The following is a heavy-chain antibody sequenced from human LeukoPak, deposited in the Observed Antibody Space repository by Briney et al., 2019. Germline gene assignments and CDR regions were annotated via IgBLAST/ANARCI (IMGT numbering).Heavy chain of an antibody. V-gene: IGHV3-30*18. J-gene: IGHJ3*02. D-gene: IGHD6-13*01. CDR3: AKEGYSSSAALDI. Sequence: PGGSLRLSCAASGFTFSSYGIHWVRQAPGEGLEWVAVISYDGRNKYHADSVKGRFTISRDNSKKTLYLEMNSLRDEDTAVYYCAKEGYSSSAALDIWGQGTMVTVSS. CDR2: ISYDGRNK. CDR1: GFTFSSYG.